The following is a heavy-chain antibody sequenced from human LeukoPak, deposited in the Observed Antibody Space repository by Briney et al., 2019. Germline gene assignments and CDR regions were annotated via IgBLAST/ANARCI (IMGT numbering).Heavy chain of an antibody. J-gene: IGHJ4*02. CDR3: ARDGYYYDSSGYYFDY. D-gene: IGHD3-22*01. CDR1: GGTFSSYA. V-gene: IGHV1-69*01. CDR2: IIPIFGTA. Sequence: SVKVSSKASGGTFSSYAISWVRQAPGQGLEWMVGIIPIFGTANYAQKFQGRVTITADESTSTAYMELSSLRSEDTAVYYCARDGYYYDSSGYYFDYWGQGTLVTVSS.